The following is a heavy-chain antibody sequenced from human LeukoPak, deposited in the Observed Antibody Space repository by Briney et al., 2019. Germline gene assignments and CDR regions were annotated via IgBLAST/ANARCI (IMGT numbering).Heavy chain of an antibody. Sequence: ASVKVSCKASGYTFTSYGISWVRQAPGQGLEWMGWISAYNGNTNYAQKLQGRVTMTTDTSTSTAYMELRSLRSDDTAVYYCARECSGGSCYSYGMDVWGQGTTVTVSS. CDR3: ARECSGGSCYSYGMDV. CDR2: ISAYNGNT. J-gene: IGHJ6*02. D-gene: IGHD2-15*01. V-gene: IGHV1-18*01. CDR1: GYTFTSYG.